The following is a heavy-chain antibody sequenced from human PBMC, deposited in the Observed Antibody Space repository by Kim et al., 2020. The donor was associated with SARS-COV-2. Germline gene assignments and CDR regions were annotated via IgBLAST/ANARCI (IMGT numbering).Heavy chain of an antibody. CDR2: IWYDGSNK. CDR3: TRDIHSHYFDY. J-gene: IGHJ4*02. Sequence: GGSLRLSCAASGFTFSNYGMHWVRQAPGKGLEWVAVIWYDGSNKYYADSVKGRLTISRDNSMNTLYLQMNSLRAEDTAVYYCTRDIHSHYFDYWGQGTLVTVSS. V-gene: IGHV3-33*01. D-gene: IGHD2-21*01. CDR1: GFTFSNYG.